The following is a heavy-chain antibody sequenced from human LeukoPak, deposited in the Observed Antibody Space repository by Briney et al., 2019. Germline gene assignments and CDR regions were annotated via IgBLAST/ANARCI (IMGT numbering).Heavy chain of an antibody. V-gene: IGHV6-1*01. J-gene: IGHJ6*02. CDR1: GDSVSSNSAA. CDR3: ARDVLLWFGELFTPRYYYGMDV. CDR2: TYYRSKWYN. D-gene: IGHD3-10*01. Sequence: SQTLSLTCAISGDSVSSNSAAWNWTRQSPSRGLEWLGRTYYRSKWYNDYAVSVKSRITTNPDTSKNQFSLQLNSVTPEDTAVYYCARDVLLWFGELFTPRYYYGMDVWGQGTTVTVSS.